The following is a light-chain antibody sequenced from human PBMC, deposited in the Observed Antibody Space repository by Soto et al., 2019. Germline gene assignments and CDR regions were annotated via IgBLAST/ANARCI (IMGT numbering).Light chain of an antibody. CDR2: GAS. CDR1: QSVSGN. V-gene: IGKV3-15*01. CDR3: QQYNNWPGT. J-gene: IGKJ1*01. Sequence: EIVMTQSPATLSVSPGEKATLSCRASQSVSGNLAWYQQKPGQAPRLLIYGASTRATGIPARFSGSGSGTEFTLTISSLQSEDFAVYYCQQYNNWPGTFGQGTKVEIK.